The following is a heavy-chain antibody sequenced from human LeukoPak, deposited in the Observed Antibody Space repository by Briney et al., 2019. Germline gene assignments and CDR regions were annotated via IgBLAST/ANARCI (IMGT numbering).Heavy chain of an antibody. CDR2: IRSKTDGETT. V-gene: IGHV3-15*07. CDR3: TTEKDY. CDR1: GFTFSKAW. J-gene: IGHJ4*02. Sequence: PGGYLRLYCAASGFTFSKAWMNWVRQAPGKGLEWVGRIRSKTDGETTDYAAPVKGRVSISRDDSKNTVYLQMNSLKSEDAAVYYCTTEKDYWGQGTLVTVSS.